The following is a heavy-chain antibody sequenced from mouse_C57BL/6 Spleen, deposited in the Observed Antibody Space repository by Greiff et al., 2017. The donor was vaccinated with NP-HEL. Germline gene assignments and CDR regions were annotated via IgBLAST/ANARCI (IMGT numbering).Heavy chain of an antibody. Sequence: EVKLMESGPGLVKPSQSLSLTCSVTGYSITSGYYWYWIRQFPGNKLEWMGYISYDGSNKYNPSLKNRISITRDTSKNQFFLKLNSVTTEDTATYYCARGGDGNSWFAYWGQGTLVTVSA. V-gene: IGHV3-6*01. CDR2: ISYDGSN. CDR1: GYSITSGYY. CDR3: ARGGDGNSWFAY. J-gene: IGHJ3*01. D-gene: IGHD2-1*01.